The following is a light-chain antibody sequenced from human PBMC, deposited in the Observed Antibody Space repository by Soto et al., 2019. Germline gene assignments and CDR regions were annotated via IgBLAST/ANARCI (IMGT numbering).Light chain of an antibody. J-gene: IGKJ3*01. CDR1: QSVSSY. CDR3: QQRSKWGFT. CDR2: DAS. Sequence: EIVLTQSPATLSLSPGERATLSCRASQSVSSYLAWYQQKPGQAPRLLIYDASNRATGIPARFSGSGSGTDFTLTISSLAPEDFAVYCCQQRSKWGFTFGPGTKVDIK. V-gene: IGKV3-11*01.